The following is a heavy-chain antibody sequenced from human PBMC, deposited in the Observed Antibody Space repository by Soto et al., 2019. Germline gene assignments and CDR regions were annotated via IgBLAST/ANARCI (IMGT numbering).Heavy chain of an antibody. CDR1: GFNFKKFA. CDR3: AKADGEQWLLPHLDK. V-gene: IGHV3-23*01. Sequence: EVQLLESGGGVVQPGGSLRLSCVASGFNFKKFAMSWVRQAPGEGLEWVSGISCCGGSKSYADSVKGRFSIARDDSTNTLSLQMNNLRVEDTAQYYCAKADGEQWLLPHLDKWGKGTLVTVS. CDR2: ISCCGGSK. J-gene: IGHJ4*02. D-gene: IGHD6-19*01.